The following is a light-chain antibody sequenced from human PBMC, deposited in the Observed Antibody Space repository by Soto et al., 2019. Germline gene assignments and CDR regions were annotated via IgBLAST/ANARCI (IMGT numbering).Light chain of an antibody. CDR1: HSIGTY. CDR2: AAS. V-gene: IGKV1-39*01. J-gene: IGKJ1*01. CDR3: QQSYSTTWT. Sequence: DIQMTQSPSSLSASVGDRVTITCRAGHSIGTYLNWYQNNTGKAPKLLIYAASSLQSGVPSRFSGSGSETDFNLTITSLQTEDFATYSCQQSYSTTWTFGQGTKVDIK.